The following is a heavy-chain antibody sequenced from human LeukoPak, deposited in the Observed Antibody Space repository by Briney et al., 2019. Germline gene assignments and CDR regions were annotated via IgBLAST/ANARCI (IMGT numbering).Heavy chain of an antibody. CDR3: ARVDGSPDY. Sequence: ASVRVSCKASGYTFTRYDIYWVRQATGQGLEWMGWMNTKSGDTGHARKFQGRLTITRDISISTVYMELNSLRSDDTAVYFCARVDGSPDYWGQGTLVTVSS. CDR1: GYTFTRYD. V-gene: IGHV1-8*03. D-gene: IGHD2-15*01. J-gene: IGHJ4*02. CDR2: MNTKSGDT.